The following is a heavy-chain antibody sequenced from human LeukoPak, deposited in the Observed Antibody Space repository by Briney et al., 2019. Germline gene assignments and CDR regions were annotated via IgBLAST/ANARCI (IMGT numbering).Heavy chain of an antibody. V-gene: IGHV3-7*01. Sequence: GGSLRLSCAASGFTFSSYSMNWVRQAPGKGLEWVASTKQDGNEKFYVDSVKGRFTISRDNTKNLLFLQMNSLRVDDTAVYFCARDGFLGFRATDYWGQGTLVTVSS. CDR1: GFTFSSYS. CDR3: ARDGFLGFRATDY. J-gene: IGHJ4*02. D-gene: IGHD2/OR15-2a*01. CDR2: TKQDGNEK.